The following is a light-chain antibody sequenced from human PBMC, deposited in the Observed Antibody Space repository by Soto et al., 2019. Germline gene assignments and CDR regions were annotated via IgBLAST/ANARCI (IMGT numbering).Light chain of an antibody. J-gene: IGLJ1*01. CDR3: QSYDISLHNYV. CDR1: TSNIGAPYD. Sequence: QSLLTQHPSLSGAPGQRVSISCTGSTSNIGAPYDVHWYQHLPGTAPKLLIYGDNNRPSGVPDRFSGSKSGTSASLAITRLQAEDEADYYCQSYDISLHNYVFGTGTKVTVL. CDR2: GDN. V-gene: IGLV1-40*01.